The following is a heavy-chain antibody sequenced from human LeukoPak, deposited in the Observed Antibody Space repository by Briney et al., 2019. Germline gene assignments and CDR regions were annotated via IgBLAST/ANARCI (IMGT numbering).Heavy chain of an antibody. V-gene: IGHV1-46*01. D-gene: IGHD2-2*01. CDR2: INPGGGNT. J-gene: IGHJ6*03. CDR1: GYTFTNSY. CDR3: AKDGAKPAAETYYYYYYMDV. Sequence: GASVKVSCKASGYTFTNSYIHWVRQAPGQGLEWMGLINPGGGNTNYAQNFQGRLTMTRDTSTTTVYMELSSLRAEDTAVYYCAKDGAKPAAETYYYYYYMDVWGKGTTVTVSS.